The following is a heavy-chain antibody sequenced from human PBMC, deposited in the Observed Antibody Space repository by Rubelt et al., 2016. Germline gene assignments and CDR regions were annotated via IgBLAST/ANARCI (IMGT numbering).Heavy chain of an antibody. V-gene: IGHV4-34*01. CDR3: ARTSGYNYDEAFDI. D-gene: IGHD5-12*01. Sequence: QVQLQQWGAGLLKPSETLSLTCAVYGGSFSGYYWSWIRQPPGKGLEWIGEISHSGSTNYNPSLKSRVTISADASKNKFSLRLSSVTAADTAVYYCARTSGYNYDEAFDIWGQGTMVTVSS. CDR1: GGSFSGYY. J-gene: IGHJ3*02. CDR2: ISHSGST.